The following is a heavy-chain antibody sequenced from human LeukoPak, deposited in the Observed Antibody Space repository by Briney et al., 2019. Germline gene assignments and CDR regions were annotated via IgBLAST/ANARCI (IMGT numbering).Heavy chain of an antibody. Sequence: GGSLRLSCAASGFTFSSYGMHWVRQAPGKGLEWVAVISYDGSNKYYADSVKSRFTISRDNSKNTLYLQMNSLRAEDTAVYYCAKPPFRQLYRGYPSHYYGMDVWGQGTTVTVSS. V-gene: IGHV3-30*18. J-gene: IGHJ6*02. CDR1: GFTFSSYG. D-gene: IGHD5-18*01. CDR3: AKPPFRQLYRGYPSHYYGMDV. CDR2: ISYDGSNK.